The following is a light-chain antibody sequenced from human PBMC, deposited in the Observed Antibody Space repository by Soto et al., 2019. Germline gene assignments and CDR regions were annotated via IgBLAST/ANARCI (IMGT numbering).Light chain of an antibody. V-gene: IGLV2-14*01. J-gene: IGLJ1*01. CDR1: SSDVGTYNF. CDR2: EVS. Sequence: QSVLTQPASVSGSPGQSITISCTGTSSDVGTYNFVSWYQQHPGKAPNLIIYEVSDRPSGISNRFSGSKSGNTASLTISGLQAEDEATYYRISYTITTALVFGTGTKVTVL. CDR3: ISYTITTALV.